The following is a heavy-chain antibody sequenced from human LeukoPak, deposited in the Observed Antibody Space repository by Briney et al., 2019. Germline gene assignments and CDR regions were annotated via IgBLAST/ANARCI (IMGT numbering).Heavy chain of an antibody. CDR2: VNGDGSST. CDR1: GFTFSSYW. Sequence: GGSLRLSCAASGFTFSSYWMHWVRQAPGKGLVWVSRVNGDGSSTTYADSVKGRFTISRDNVKNTLYLQMNNLRVEDTAVYYCAKSIAVAGAMRDNWFDPRGQGTLVTVSS. V-gene: IGHV3-74*01. J-gene: IGHJ5*02. D-gene: IGHD6-19*01. CDR3: AKSIAVAGAMRDNWFDP.